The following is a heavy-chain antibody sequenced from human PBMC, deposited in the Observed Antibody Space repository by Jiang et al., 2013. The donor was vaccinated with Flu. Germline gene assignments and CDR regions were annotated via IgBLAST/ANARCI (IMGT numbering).Heavy chain of an antibody. CDR3: ARYIAARFDY. CDR1: SYG. CDR2: ISAYNGNT. V-gene: IGHV1-18*01. D-gene: IGHD6-6*01. Sequence: SYGISWVRQAPGQGLEWMGWISAYNGNTNYAQKLQGRVTMTTDTSTSTAYMELRSLRSDDTAVYYCARYIAARFDYWGQGTLVTVSS. J-gene: IGHJ4*02.